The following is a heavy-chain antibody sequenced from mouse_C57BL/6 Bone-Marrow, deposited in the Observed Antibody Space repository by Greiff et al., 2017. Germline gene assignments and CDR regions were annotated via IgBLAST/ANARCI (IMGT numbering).Heavy chain of an antibody. Sequence: VQLQESGAELVKPGASVKISCKASGYAFSSYWMNWVKQRPGKGLEWIGQIYPGDGDTNYNGKFKGKATLTADKSSSTAYMQLSSLTSEDSAVYFCASPLLLRLWWYFDVWGTGTTVTVSS. D-gene: IGHD1-1*01. CDR3: ASPLLLRLWWYFDV. V-gene: IGHV1-80*01. CDR2: IYPGDGDT. J-gene: IGHJ1*03. CDR1: GYAFSSYW.